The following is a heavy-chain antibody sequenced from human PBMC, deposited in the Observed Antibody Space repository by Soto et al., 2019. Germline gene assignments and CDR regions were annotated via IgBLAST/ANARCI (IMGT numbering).Heavy chain of an antibody. Sequence: SETLSLTCSVSGGSIDNNGYSWTWIRQRPGGGLEWLGSNNYRADTDYTPSLRSRITISLDTSQNQFSLWLTSVTAADTGIYYCARGGSGWKALNYFDSWGQGILVTVSS. J-gene: IGHJ4*02. D-gene: IGHD6-19*01. CDR1: GGSIDNNGYS. CDR2: NNYRADT. V-gene: IGHV4-31*03. CDR3: ARGGSGWKALNYFDS.